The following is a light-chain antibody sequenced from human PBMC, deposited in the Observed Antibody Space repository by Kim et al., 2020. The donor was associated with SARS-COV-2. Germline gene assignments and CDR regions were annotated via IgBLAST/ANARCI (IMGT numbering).Light chain of an antibody. CDR2: AAS. J-gene: IGKJ2*01. CDR3: QQYYSYPYT. V-gene: IGKV1-8*01. CDR1: QGISRS. Sequence: SACPGDRVAIPCRASQGISRSLAWYQQQPGNDPQLLIYAASTLRSGVPSRFSGSGTGTDFTLTISCLQSEDFATYYCQQYYSYPYTFGPGTKLEI.